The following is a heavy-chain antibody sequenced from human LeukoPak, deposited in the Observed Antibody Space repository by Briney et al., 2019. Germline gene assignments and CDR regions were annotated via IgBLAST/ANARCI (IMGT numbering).Heavy chain of an antibody. CDR3: EEYVSSGRRDAFDI. Sequence: ESLTLSCAASGFTFSSYDMNWVRKAPPTGKEWVSGISGNSSTTKYANSVNGRFTTSTVNSKNTLYLQMISFITDDTAPCYYEEYVSSGRRDAFDIWGQGRMVTVSS. D-gene: IGHD3-22*01. V-gene: IGHV3-23*01. J-gene: IGHJ3*02. CDR2: ISGNSSTT. CDR1: GFTFSSYD.